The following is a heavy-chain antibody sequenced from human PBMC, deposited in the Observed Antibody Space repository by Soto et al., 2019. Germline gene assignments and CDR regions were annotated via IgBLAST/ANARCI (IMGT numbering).Heavy chain of an antibody. CDR1: GDSLRSNSYF. CDR3: ARRVLALHDYGDPRVFDI. J-gene: IGHJ3*02. CDR2: AFYSGSS. V-gene: IGHV4-39*01. D-gene: IGHD4-17*01. Sequence: SETLSLTCTVSGDSLRSNSYFWGWIRQSPGKGLEWIGSAFYSGSSYHNPSLKSRVTISVDTSKNQLSLRLSTVTAADTAIYYCARRVLALHDYGDPRVFDIWGQGTMVTVSS.